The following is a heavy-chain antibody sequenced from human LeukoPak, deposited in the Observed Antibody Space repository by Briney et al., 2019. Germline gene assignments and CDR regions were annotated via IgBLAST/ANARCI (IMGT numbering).Heavy chain of an antibody. D-gene: IGHD3-22*01. CDR1: GFTFSSYA. CDR2: ISGSGGIT. Sequence: PGGSLRLSCAASGFTFSSYAMSWVRQAPGKGLEWVSAISGSGGITYYADSVKGRFTISRDNSKNTLYLQMNSLRAEDTAVYYCAKDLISYYYDSSGYYPTFDYWGQGTLVTVSS. CDR3: AKDLISYYYDSSGYYPTFDY. J-gene: IGHJ4*02. V-gene: IGHV3-23*01.